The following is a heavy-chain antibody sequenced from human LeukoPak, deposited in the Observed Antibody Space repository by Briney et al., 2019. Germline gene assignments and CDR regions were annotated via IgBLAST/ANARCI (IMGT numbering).Heavy chain of an antibody. D-gene: IGHD6-6*01. CDR2: VTGSSRAI. Sequence: AGGSLRLSCVASGFNLSSYTMNWVRQAPGKGLEWLSFVTGSSRAIYYADSVQGRFTISRDNAENSLYLQMNSLRVEDTAIYYCARHLVWGGSSSSLGYWGQGTLVTVSS. CDR3: ARHLVWGGSSSSLGY. J-gene: IGHJ4*02. CDR1: GFNLSSYT. V-gene: IGHV3-48*01.